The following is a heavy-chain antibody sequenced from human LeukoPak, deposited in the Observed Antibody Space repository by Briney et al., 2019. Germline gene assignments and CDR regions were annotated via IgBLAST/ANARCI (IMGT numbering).Heavy chain of an antibody. CDR2: IYYSGST. Sequence: KTSETLSLTCTVSGGSISSGGYYWSWIRQHPGKGLEWIGHIYYSGSTYYNPSLKSRVTISVDTSKNQFSLKLSSVTAADTAVYYCARRSHYSDSSGYGYWGQGTLVTVSS. V-gene: IGHV4-31*03. D-gene: IGHD3-22*01. CDR1: GGSISSGGYY. J-gene: IGHJ4*02. CDR3: ARRSHYSDSSGYGY.